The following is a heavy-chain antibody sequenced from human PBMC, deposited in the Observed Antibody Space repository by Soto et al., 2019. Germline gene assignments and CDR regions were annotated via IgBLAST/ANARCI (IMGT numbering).Heavy chain of an antibody. J-gene: IGHJ6*02. Sequence: QVQLVESGGGVVQPGRSLRLSCAASGSTFSSYGMHWVRQAPGKGLEWVAVIWYDGSNKYYADSVKGRFTISRDNSKNTPYLQMNSLRAEDTAVYYCARDLGIAARAVYYYYCGMDVWGQGTTVTVSS. V-gene: IGHV3-33*01. CDR2: IWYDGSNK. CDR1: GSTFSSYG. CDR3: ARDLGIAARAVYYYYCGMDV. D-gene: IGHD6-6*01.